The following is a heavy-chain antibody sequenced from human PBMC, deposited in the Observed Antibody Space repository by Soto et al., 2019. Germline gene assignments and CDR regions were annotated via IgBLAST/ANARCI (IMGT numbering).Heavy chain of an antibody. CDR2: IYWDDDK. Sequence: QITLKESGPTLVQPTQTLTLTCAFSGFSLTSSGVAVGWVRQPPGRALEWLALIYWDDDKRYSPSLKSRLTRTKDTSNNQLVHTMTNMAPVDAATYYCAHSLAGKSAPLDYWGQGTPVTVSS. CDR3: AHSLAGKSAPLDY. J-gene: IGHJ4*02. V-gene: IGHV2-5*02. CDR1: GFSLTSSGVA.